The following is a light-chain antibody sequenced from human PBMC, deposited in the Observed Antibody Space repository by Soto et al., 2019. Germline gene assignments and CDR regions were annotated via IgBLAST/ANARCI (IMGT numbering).Light chain of an antibody. Sequence: ENVLTQSPVTLSLSPGERATLSCRASQSISVYLAWYQQKPGQAPRLLIYGASTRATGIPARFSGSGSGTDFTLTISRLEPEDFAVYYCQKYGSSPPITFGQGTRLEIK. CDR2: GAS. J-gene: IGKJ5*01. V-gene: IGKV3-20*01. CDR1: QSISVY. CDR3: QKYGSSPPIT.